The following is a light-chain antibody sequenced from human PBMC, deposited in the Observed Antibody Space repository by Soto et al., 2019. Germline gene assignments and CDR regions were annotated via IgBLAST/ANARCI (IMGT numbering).Light chain of an antibody. CDR3: QQYDNWPRT. CDR2: GAS. CDR1: QSVSSN. J-gene: IGKJ1*01. Sequence: EIVMTQSPATLSVSPGERATLSCKASQSVSSNLAWYQQKPGQAPRLLIYGASTRAIGIPARFSGSRSGTEFTLTISSLQSEDFAVYSCQQYDNWPRTFGQGTKVEIK. V-gene: IGKV3-15*01.